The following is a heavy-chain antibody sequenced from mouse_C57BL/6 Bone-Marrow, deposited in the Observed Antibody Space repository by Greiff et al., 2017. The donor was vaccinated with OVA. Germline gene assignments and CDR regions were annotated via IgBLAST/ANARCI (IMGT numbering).Heavy chain of an antibody. V-gene: IGHV1-74*01. CDR2: IHPSDSDT. CDR1: GYTFTSYW. D-gene: IGHD1-1*01. CDR3: AIRNITTVVAPGYYYAMDY. Sequence: QVQLKQSGAELVKPGASVKVSCKASGYTFTSYWMHWVKQRPGQGLEWIGRIHPSDSDTNYNQKFKGKATLTVDKSSSTAYMQLSSLTSEDSAVYYCAIRNITTVVAPGYYYAMDYWGQGTSVTVSS. J-gene: IGHJ4*01.